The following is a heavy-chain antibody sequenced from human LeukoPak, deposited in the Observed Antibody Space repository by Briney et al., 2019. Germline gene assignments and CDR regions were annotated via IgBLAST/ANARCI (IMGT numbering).Heavy chain of an antibody. CDR1: GYTFTGYY. CDR2: INPNSGGT. J-gene: IGHJ4*02. Sequence: ASMKVSCKASGYTFTGYYMHWVRQAPGQGLEWMGRINPNSGGTNYAQKFQGRVTMTRDTSISTAYMELSRLRSDDTAVYYCARVARIAGTFDYWGQGTLVTVSS. D-gene: IGHD6-13*01. V-gene: IGHV1-2*06. CDR3: ARVARIAGTFDY.